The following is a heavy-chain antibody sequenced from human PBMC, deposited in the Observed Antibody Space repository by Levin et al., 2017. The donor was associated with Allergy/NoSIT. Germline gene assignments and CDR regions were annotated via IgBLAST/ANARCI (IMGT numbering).Heavy chain of an antibody. V-gene: IGHV3-48*02. D-gene: IGHD6-19*01. CDR1: GFDFKSYS. CDR2: ISSSSSAI. CDR3: ARTELSLGWTYHGMDV. Sequence: LSLTCAASGFDFKSYSMNWVRQAPGKRPEWISYISSSSSAIYYADSVRGRFTVSRDNAMNSVSLQMDSLRDEDTALYYCARTELSLGWTYHGMDVWGPGITVTVSS. J-gene: IGHJ6*02.